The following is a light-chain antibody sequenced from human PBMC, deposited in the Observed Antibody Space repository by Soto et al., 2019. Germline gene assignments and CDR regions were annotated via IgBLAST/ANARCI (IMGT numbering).Light chain of an antibody. J-gene: IGKJ1*01. Sequence: EIVLTQSPATLSLSPGKRATLSCRASQSVSSYLAWYQQKPGQAPRLLIYDACNRATGIPARFSGSGSGTDFTLTISSLEPEDFAVYYCQQRSNWPPWTFGQGTKVEIK. CDR3: QQRSNWPPWT. CDR1: QSVSSY. CDR2: DAC. V-gene: IGKV3-11*01.